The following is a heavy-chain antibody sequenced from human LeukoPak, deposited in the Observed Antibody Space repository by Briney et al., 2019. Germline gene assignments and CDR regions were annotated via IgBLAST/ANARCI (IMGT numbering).Heavy chain of an antibody. J-gene: IGHJ4*02. Sequence: GGSLRLSCAASGFTFRSYWVRWVRQAAGKGLEWVANIKEDGSEKYYVDSVKGRFTISRASDKNSLYLQMNSLRVEATAVYYCARDHNYGSDYWGQGTLVTVSS. CDR3: ARDHNYGSDY. D-gene: IGHD5-18*01. CDR1: GFTFRSYW. CDR2: IKEDGSEK. V-gene: IGHV3-7*03.